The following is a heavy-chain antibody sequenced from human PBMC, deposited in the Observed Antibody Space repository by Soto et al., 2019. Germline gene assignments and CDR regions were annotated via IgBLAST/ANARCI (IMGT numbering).Heavy chain of an antibody. CDR3: ATTFDYDGYFDP. Sequence: GESLKISCKTSGYSLTTYWFAWVRQMPGKGLEWMGIIYLSDSDTIYSPSAQGHFTISADKSIKTAYLQWSSLKASDTAIYYCATTFDYDGYFDPWGQGTQVTVPQ. CDR1: GYSLTTYW. J-gene: IGHJ5*02. CDR2: IYLSDSDT. D-gene: IGHD4-17*01. V-gene: IGHV5-51*01.